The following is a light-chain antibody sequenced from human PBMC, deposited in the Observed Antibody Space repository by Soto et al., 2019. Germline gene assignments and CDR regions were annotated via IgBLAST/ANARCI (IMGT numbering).Light chain of an antibody. CDR1: QSVSTSY. V-gene: IGKV3-20*01. CDR3: QQYGSSPRIT. CDR2: DAF. Sequence: EIVLTQSPGTLSLSPGERATLSCRASQSVSTSYVAWYQQKFGQAPRLLIYDAFSRATGIPDRFSASGSGTDFTLTISRLEPEDFAVYYCQQYGSSPRITFGQGTRLEIK. J-gene: IGKJ5*01.